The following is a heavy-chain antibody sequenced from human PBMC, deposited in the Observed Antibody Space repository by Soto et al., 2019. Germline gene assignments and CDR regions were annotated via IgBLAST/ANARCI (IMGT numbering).Heavy chain of an antibody. J-gene: IGHJ4*02. Sequence: VQLVESGGNLVKPGGSLRLSCAASGFTFNAAWMSWVRQAPGKGLEWAGRIKSKTDGGTTDFAAPVKGRFTISRDDSKNTVYLQMNSLKIEDTAVYYCTTGLAAAGTNYWGQGTLVTVSS. CDR3: TTGLAAAGTNY. CDR1: GFTFNAAW. D-gene: IGHD6-13*01. V-gene: IGHV3-15*01. CDR2: IKSKTDGGTT.